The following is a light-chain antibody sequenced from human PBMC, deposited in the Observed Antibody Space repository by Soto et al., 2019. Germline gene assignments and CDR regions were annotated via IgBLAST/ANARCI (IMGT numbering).Light chain of an antibody. CDR3: AAWDDSLNGHV. CDR2: TTN. J-gene: IGLJ1*01. Sequence: QSALTQPQSASGTPGQRVTISFSGSSSTIGTSSVHWFQQLPGTAPKLLISTTNQRPSGVPERFSGSKSGTSASLAISGLQSEDEADYYCAAWDDSLNGHVFGTGTKVTVL. V-gene: IGLV1-44*01. CDR1: SSTIGTSS.